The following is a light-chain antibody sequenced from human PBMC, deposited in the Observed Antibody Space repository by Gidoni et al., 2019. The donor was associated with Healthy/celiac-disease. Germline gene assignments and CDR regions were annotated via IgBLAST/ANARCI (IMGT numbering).Light chain of an antibody. CDR2: AAS. Sequence: DIQMTQSPSSLSASVGDRVTITCRASQSISSYLNWYQQKPGEAPKLLIYAASRLPSGVPSRFSGSGSETDFTLTISSLQPEDVATYYCQQSYSTPSWTFGQGTKVEIK. CDR1: QSISSY. CDR3: QQSYSTPSWT. V-gene: IGKV1-39*01. J-gene: IGKJ1*01.